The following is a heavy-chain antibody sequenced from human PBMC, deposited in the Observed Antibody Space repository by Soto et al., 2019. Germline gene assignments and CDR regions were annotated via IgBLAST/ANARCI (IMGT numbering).Heavy chain of an antibody. D-gene: IGHD1-1*01. V-gene: IGHV3-23*01. J-gene: IGHJ4*02. Sequence: VQVLESGGDLVQPGGSLRLSCAASGFTFTGYSMSWVRQAPGKGLEWVSGISGTGYNTYYADTVQGRFTISRDNSKHTPYLPMDSLRAEDTALYYSARSLGDHWDESYFDYWGQGTLVTVSS. CDR3: ARSLGDHWDESYFDY. CDR2: ISGTGYNT. CDR1: GFTFTGYS.